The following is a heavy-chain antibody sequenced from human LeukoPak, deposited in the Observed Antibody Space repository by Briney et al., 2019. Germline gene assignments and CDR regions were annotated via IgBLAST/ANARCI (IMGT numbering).Heavy chain of an antibody. D-gene: IGHD3-10*01. Sequence: GGSLRLSCAASGFSFSSYGMHWVRQAPGKGLEWVAVIWYDGSKKYYADSVKGRFIISRDNSRNTLYLQMNSLRVEDTAVYYCARGFNRGFDPWGQGTLVIVSS. CDR3: ARGFNRGFDP. V-gene: IGHV3-33*01. J-gene: IGHJ5*02. CDR1: GFSFSSYG. CDR2: IWYDGSKK.